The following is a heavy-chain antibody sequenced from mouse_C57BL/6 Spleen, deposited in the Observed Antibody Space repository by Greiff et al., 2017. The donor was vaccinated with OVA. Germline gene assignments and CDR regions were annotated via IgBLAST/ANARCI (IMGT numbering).Heavy chain of an antibody. V-gene: IGHV1-59*01. CDR3: ARGQLRSDYFDY. CDR2: IDPSDSYT. J-gene: IGHJ2*01. CDR1: GYTFTSYW. Sequence: VQLQQPGAELVRPGTSVKLSCKASGYTFTSYWMHWVKQRPGQGLEWIGVIDPSDSYTNYNQKFKGKATLTVDTSSSTAYMQLSSLTSEDSAVYYCARGQLRSDYFDYWGQGTTLTVSS. D-gene: IGHD1-1*01.